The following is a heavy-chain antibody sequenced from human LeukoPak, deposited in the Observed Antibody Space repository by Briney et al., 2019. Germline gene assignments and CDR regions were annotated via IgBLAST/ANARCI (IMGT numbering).Heavy chain of an antibody. Sequence: SETLSLTCAVYGGSFSGYYWSWIRQPPGKGLEWIGCIYYIGSTNYNPSLKSRVTISVDTSKNQFSLKLSSATAADTAVYYCARDDLVVPAAMCYWGQGTLVTVSS. CDR1: GGSFSGYY. V-gene: IGHV4-59*01. D-gene: IGHD2-2*01. J-gene: IGHJ4*02. CDR2: IYYIGST. CDR3: ARDDLVVPAAMCY.